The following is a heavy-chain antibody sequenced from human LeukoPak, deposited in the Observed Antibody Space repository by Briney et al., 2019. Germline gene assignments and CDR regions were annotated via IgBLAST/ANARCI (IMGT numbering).Heavy chain of an antibody. D-gene: IGHD2-2*01. V-gene: IGHV4-34*01. CDR3: ATNPGGSCSSNSCYGEAP. Sequence: SETLSLTCAVYGGSFSGYYWSWIRQPPGEGQEWIGEINHSGSTYYDPSLQSRVTISVDTSRNQFSLKLSSVTAADTAVDYCATNPGGSCSSNSCYGEAPWGQGTLVTVSS. CDR1: GGSFSGYY. CDR2: INHSGST. J-gene: IGHJ5*02.